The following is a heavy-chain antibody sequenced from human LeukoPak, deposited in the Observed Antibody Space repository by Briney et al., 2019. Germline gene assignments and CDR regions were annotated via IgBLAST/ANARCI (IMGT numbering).Heavy chain of an antibody. D-gene: IGHD6-19*01. J-gene: IGHJ4*02. CDR2: IYSGDST. CDR3: ARITSGWYYFDY. V-gene: IGHV3-66*01. CDR1: GFTVSSNY. Sequence: GGSLRLSCAASGFTVSSNYMTWVRQAPGEGLEWVSVIYSGDSTYYADSVKGRFTISRDNSKNTLYLQMNSLRAEDTAVYYCARITSGWYYFDYWGQGTLVTVSS.